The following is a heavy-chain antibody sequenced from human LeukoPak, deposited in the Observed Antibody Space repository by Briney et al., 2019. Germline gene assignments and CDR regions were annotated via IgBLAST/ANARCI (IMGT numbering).Heavy chain of an antibody. Sequence: PSETLSLTCTVSGVSISSYYWSWLRQPPGKGLEWIGYIYYSGSTNYNPSLKSRVTISVDTSKNQFSLKLSSVTAADTAVYYCARQRPGIAVAGPFDYWGQGTLVTVSS. CDR2: IYYSGST. D-gene: IGHD6-19*01. CDR1: GVSISSYY. J-gene: IGHJ4*02. V-gene: IGHV4-59*08. CDR3: ARQRPGIAVAGPFDY.